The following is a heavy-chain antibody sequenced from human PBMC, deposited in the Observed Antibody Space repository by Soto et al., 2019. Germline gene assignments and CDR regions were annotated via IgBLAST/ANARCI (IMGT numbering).Heavy chain of an antibody. D-gene: IGHD6-19*01. V-gene: IGHV1-18*01. Sequence: QVQLVQSGAEVKKPGASVKVSCKSSGYPFTTYGISWVRQAPGQGLEWMGWINTYNGNTNYAQKLQGRVTMTTDTSPSTAYMALRSLRSDDTAVYYCAREGASGRGGLDYWGQGTLVTVSS. CDR3: AREGASGRGGLDY. CDR2: INTYNGNT. J-gene: IGHJ4*02. CDR1: GYPFTTYG.